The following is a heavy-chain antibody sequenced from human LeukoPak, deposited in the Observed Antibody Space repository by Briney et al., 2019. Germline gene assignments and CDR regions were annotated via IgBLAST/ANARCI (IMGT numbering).Heavy chain of an antibody. CDR3: ARGRDYYYDRGGYFNWFDP. D-gene: IGHD3-22*01. V-gene: IGHV4-4*02. CDR2: IYHSGST. CDR1: GGSISTTNW. J-gene: IGHJ5*02. Sequence: PSETLSLTCAVSGGSISTTNWWSWVRQPPGKGLEWIGDIYHSGSTHYNPSLKSRVTISIDKSKNQFSLKLSSATAADTAVYYCARGRDYYYDRGGYFNWFDPWGQGTLVTVSS.